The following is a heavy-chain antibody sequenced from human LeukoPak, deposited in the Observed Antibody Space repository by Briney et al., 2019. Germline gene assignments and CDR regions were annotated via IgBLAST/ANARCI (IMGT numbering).Heavy chain of an antibody. CDR2: IYYSGST. J-gene: IGHJ5*02. V-gene: IGHV4-39*01. Sequence: SETLSLTCTVSGGSISSSSYYWGWIRQPPGKGLEWIGSIYYSGSTYYNPSLKSRVTISVDTSKNQFSLKLSSVAAADTAVYYCARGGFDPWGQGTLVTVSS. CDR3: ARGGFDP. CDR1: GGSISSSSYY.